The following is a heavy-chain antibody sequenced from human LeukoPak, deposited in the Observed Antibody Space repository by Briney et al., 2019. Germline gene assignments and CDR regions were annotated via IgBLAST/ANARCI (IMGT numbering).Heavy chain of an antibody. CDR2: ISGSGGST. Sequence: GSLRLSCAASGFTFSSYAMSWVRQAPGKGLEWVSAISGSGGSTYYADSVKGRFTISRDNSKNTLYLQMNGLRAEDTAVYYCAKVRDPLSYCDSSGYYYGYYFDYWGQGTLVTVSS. V-gene: IGHV3-23*01. CDR3: AKVRDPLSYCDSSGYYYGYYFDY. J-gene: IGHJ4*02. D-gene: IGHD3-22*01. CDR1: GFTFSSYA.